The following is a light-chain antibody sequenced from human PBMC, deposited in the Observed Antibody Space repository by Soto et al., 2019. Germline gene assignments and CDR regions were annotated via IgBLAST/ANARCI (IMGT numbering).Light chain of an antibody. V-gene: IGKV3D-20*02. Sequence: EIVLTQSPGTLSLSPGERATLSCRASQSVSSSYLAWYQQKPGQAPRLLIFRASNKATGVPDRFSGSGSGTDFTLTISSLEPEDFAVYYCQQRSNWPRITFGQGTRLEIK. J-gene: IGKJ5*01. CDR1: QSVSSSY. CDR3: QQRSNWPRIT. CDR2: RAS.